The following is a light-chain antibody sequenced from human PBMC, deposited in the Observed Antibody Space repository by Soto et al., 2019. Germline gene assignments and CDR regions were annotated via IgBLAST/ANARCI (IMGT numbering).Light chain of an antibody. Sequence: QSVLTQPASVSGSPGQSITISCTGTSSDVGGYNYVSWYQQHPGKAPKLMIYEVSNRPSGVSNRFSGSKSGNTASLNISGIQAEEEADYYCSSYTTSRTLYVFGTGTKVTV. CDR1: SSDVGGYNY. CDR2: EVS. V-gene: IGLV2-14*01. CDR3: SSYTTSRTLYV. J-gene: IGLJ1*01.